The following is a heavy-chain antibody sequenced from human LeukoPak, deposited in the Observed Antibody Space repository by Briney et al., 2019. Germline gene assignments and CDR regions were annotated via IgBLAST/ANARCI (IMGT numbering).Heavy chain of an antibody. V-gene: IGHV7-4-1*02. J-gene: IGHJ2*01. CDR3: AVGLNSRWPNWYFDL. CDR2: INTNTGDP. D-gene: IGHD6-13*01. Sequence: ASVKVSCKASRYNFTGNAMHWVRQAPGQGLEWMGWINTNTGDPTYAQGFTGRFVFSLDTSVTTTYLQFNSLKAEDTAVYYCAVGLNSRWPNWYFDLWGRGTLVTVSS. CDR1: RYNFTGNA.